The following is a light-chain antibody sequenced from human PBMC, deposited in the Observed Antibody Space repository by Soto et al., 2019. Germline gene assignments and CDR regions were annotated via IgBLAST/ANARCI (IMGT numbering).Light chain of an antibody. CDR2: GAS. Sequence: EIVMTQSPATLSVSPGERATLSCRASQSVSTNLAWYQQKPGQAPRLLIYGASTRATGIPARFSGSGSGTEFTLTISGLQSEDFAVYYCQHYNNWPPWTFGQGTKVESK. CDR3: QHYNNWPPWT. J-gene: IGKJ1*01. CDR1: QSVSTN. V-gene: IGKV3-15*01.